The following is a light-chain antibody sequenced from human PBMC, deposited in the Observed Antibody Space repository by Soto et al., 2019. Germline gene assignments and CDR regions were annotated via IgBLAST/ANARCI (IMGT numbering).Light chain of an antibody. CDR2: GAA. V-gene: IGKV3-20*01. CDR1: QSVSSSY. CDR3: QQYGRLPPT. J-gene: IGKJ2*01. Sequence: EIVLTQSPGTLSLSPGERATLSCRASQSVSSSYLAWYQHKPGQAPRLLIYGAASRATGIPDRFSGSGSGTDFTLTISRLEPEDYAVSYCQQYGRLPPTCGQGTNVAFK.